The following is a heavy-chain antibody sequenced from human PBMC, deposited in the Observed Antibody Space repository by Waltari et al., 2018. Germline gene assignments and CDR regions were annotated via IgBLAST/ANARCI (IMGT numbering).Heavy chain of an antibody. CDR3: ARDTGMTTVTTRRGWFDP. Sequence: SSGYYWGWIRQPPGKGLEWIGSIYHSGSTYYNPSLKSRVTISVDTSKNQFSLKLSSVTAADTAVYYCARDTGMTTVTTRRGWFDPWGQGTLVTVSS. V-gene: IGHV4-38-2*02. D-gene: IGHD4-17*01. CDR1: SSGYY. J-gene: IGHJ5*02. CDR2: IYHSGST.